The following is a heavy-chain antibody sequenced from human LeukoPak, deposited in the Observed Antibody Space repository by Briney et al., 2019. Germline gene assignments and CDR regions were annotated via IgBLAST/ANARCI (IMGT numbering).Heavy chain of an antibody. CDR1: GGTFSSYA. J-gene: IGHJ6*02. CDR2: IIPIFGTA. CDR3: ARGRNSGYDTVYYYYGMDV. V-gene: IGHV1-69*13. Sequence: SVKVSCKASGGTFSSYAISWVRQAPGQGLEWMGGIIPIFGTANYAQKFQGRVTITADESTSTAYMELSSLRSEDTAVYYCARGRNSGYDTVYYYYGMDVWGQGTTVTVPS. D-gene: IGHD5-12*01.